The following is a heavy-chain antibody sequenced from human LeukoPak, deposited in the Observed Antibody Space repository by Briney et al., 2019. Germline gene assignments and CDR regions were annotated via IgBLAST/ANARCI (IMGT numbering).Heavy chain of an antibody. Sequence: SETLSLTCTVSGGSISSYYWSWIRQPPGKGLEWIGYIYNSGSTNYSPSLKSRVTISVDTSKNQFSLKLSSVTAADTAVYYCARDLGYASSYFDCWGRGTLVTVSS. D-gene: IGHD2-8*01. CDR1: GGSISSYY. J-gene: IGHJ4*02. CDR2: IYNSGST. V-gene: IGHV4-59*01. CDR3: ARDLGYASSYFDC.